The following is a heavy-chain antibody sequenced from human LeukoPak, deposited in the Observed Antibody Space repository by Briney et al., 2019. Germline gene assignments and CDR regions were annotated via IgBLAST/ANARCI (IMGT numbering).Heavy chain of an antibody. CDR1: GFTFSSYE. Sequence: GGSLRLSCAASGFTFSSYEMNWVRQAPGKGLEWVSYISSSGSTIYYADSVKGRFTISRDNAKNSLYLQMNSLRAEDTAVYYCVPNYYDSSGYYYYFDYWGQGTLVTVSS. CDR2: ISSSGSTI. J-gene: IGHJ4*02. V-gene: IGHV3-48*03. D-gene: IGHD3-22*01. CDR3: VPNYYDSSGYYYYFDY.